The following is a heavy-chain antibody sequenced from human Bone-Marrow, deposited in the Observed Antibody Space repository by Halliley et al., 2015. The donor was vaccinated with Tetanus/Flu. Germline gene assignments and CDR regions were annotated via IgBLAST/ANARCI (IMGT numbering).Heavy chain of an antibody. D-gene: IGHD2-2*01. V-gene: IGHV4-59*09. CDR3: ARGVERYCSSSGCYNWFDP. Sequence: YYSGITNYNPSFKSRVAISVDTSRNKFSLELRSVPAADTAVYHCARGVERYCSSSGCYNWFDPWGQGALVTVSS. J-gene: IGHJ5*02. CDR2: YYSGIT.